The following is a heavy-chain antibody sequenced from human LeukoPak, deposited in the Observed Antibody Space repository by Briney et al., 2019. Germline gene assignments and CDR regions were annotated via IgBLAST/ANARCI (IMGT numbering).Heavy chain of an antibody. CDR3: ARAYSSSLD. Sequence: GGSLRLSCAASGFTFDDYGMSWVRQAPGKGLEWVSYVSSVITTKYYADSVKGRFTISRDNAKNSLYLQMNSLRAEDTAMYYCARAYSSSLDWGQGTLVTVSS. J-gene: IGHJ4*02. CDR1: GFTFDDYG. D-gene: IGHD6-6*01. CDR2: VSSVITTK. V-gene: IGHV3-48*01.